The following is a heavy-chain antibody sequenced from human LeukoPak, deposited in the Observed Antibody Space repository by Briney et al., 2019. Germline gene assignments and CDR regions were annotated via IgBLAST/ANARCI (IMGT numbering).Heavy chain of an antibody. CDR2: ISSSGSTI. J-gene: IGHJ3*02. D-gene: IGHD2-15*01. CDR3: AREGGVGYCSGGSCSTYDAFDI. V-gene: IGHV3-11*04. CDR1: GFTFSDYY. Sequence: GGSLRLSCAASGFTFSDYYMSWIRQAPGKGLEWVSYISSSGSTIYYADSVKGRFTISRDNAKNSLYLQVNSLRAEDTAVYYCAREGGVGYCSGGSCSTYDAFDIWGQGTMVTVSS.